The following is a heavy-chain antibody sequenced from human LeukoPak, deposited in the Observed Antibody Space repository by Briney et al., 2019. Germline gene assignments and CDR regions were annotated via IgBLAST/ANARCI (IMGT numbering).Heavy chain of an antibody. J-gene: IGHJ4*02. CDR2: FYHGGST. D-gene: IGHD3-10*01. CDR3: AKHYMGSSYNHGLDC. CDR1: GYSISTGYY. Sequence: SETLSLTCTVSGYSISTGYYWDWIRQPPGKGLEWIGTFYHGGSTYYNPSLKSRVTISVDTSKNQFSLKLSSVTAADTALYYCAKHYMGSSYNHGLDCWGQGTLVTVSS. V-gene: IGHV4-38-2*02.